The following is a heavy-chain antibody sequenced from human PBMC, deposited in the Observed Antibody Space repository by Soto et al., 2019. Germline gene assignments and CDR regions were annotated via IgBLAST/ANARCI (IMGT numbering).Heavy chain of an antibody. CDR3: ARRTLGSAIGIGDY. CDR1: GYTFTMYG. Sequence: QVQLVQSGAEVKKPGASVKVSCKTSGYTFTMYGISWVRQAPGQGLEWLGMITADNGDTKYAQKVQDRVPVTMDTSTTTAYMELRSLTSDDTAVYYCARRTLGSAIGIGDYWGQGTLVTVSS. CDR2: ITADNGDT. J-gene: IGHJ4*02. V-gene: IGHV1-18*01. D-gene: IGHD7-27*01.